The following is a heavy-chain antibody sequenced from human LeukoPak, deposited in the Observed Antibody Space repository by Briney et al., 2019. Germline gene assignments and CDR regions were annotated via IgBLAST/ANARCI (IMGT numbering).Heavy chain of an antibody. CDR2: IIPYSGNT. D-gene: IGHD6-6*01. CDR1: GYSFTSYG. CDR3: ASDSVASKHAWFDP. V-gene: IGHV1-18*01. J-gene: IGHJ5*02. Sequence: ASVKVSCKASGYSFTSYGISWVRQAPGQGLEWMGWIIPYSGNTNYAQKLQGRVTMTTDTSTSTAYMELRSLRSDDTAIYYCASDSVASKHAWFDPWGQGTLVTVSS.